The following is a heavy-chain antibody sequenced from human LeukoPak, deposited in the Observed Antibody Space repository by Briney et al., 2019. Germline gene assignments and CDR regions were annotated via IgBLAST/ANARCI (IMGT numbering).Heavy chain of an antibody. J-gene: IGHJ4*02. Sequence: ASVNVSCKASGYTFTSYDINWVRQATGQGLEWMGWMNPNSGNTGYAQKFQGRVTMTRNTSISTAYMELSSLRSEDTAVYYCARGTNLYYYGSGSYQDYWGQGTLVTVSS. D-gene: IGHD3-10*01. CDR2: MNPNSGNT. CDR1: GYTFTSYD. V-gene: IGHV1-8*01. CDR3: ARGTNLYYYGSGSYQDY.